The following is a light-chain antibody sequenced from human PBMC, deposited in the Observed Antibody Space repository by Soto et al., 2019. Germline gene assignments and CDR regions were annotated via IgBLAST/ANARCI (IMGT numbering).Light chain of an antibody. Sequence: EIVLTQSPGTLSLSPGERVTLSCRASQSVSNNYLAWYQRKPGQAPRLLIYGASSRATGIPGRFSGSGSGTDFTLTITRLEPEDFAVYYCQQYGSSPPTFGQGTKVKIK. CDR1: QSVSNNY. V-gene: IGKV3-20*01. CDR2: GAS. CDR3: QQYGSSPPT. J-gene: IGKJ1*01.